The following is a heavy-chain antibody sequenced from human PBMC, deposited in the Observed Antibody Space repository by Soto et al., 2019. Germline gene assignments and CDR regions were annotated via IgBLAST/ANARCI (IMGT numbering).Heavy chain of an antibody. CDR2: IWYDGSNK. CDR1: GFTFSSYG. D-gene: IGHD2-15*01. V-gene: IGHV3-33*01. J-gene: IGHJ4*02. CDR3: ARDGYCSGGSCYSVPVFDY. Sequence: QVQLVESGGGVVQPGRSLRLSCAASGFTFSSYGMHWVRQAPGKGLEWVAVIWYDGSNKHYADSVKGRFTISRDNSKNTLYLQMNSLTAEDTAVYYCARDGYCSGGSCYSVPVFDYWGQGTLVTVSS.